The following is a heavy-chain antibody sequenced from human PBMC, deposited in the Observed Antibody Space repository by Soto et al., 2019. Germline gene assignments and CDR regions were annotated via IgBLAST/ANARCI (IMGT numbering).Heavy chain of an antibody. CDR1: GFRFSEHG. Sequence: PGGSLRLSCAASGFRFSEHGMHWVRQVPGKGLEWLAVISHDARTTYYADSVKGRFTISRDNSKNTVYLQMNSLRAEDTAVYYCTKDREDTALSFDFWGQGTLVTVSS. D-gene: IGHD5-18*01. CDR3: TKDREDTALSFDF. J-gene: IGHJ4*02. V-gene: IGHV3-30*18. CDR2: ISHDARTT.